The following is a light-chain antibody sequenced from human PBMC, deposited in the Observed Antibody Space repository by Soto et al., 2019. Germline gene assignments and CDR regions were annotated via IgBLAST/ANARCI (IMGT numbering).Light chain of an antibody. CDR1: QSVGSS. Sequence: EIVLTQSPDTLSLSPGERATLSCRASQSVGSSVAWYQQKPGQAPRLLIYDASNRATGIPARFSGSGSGTAFTLNISSLEPEDFAVYYCQQRSNWPPEVTFGPGPKVDIK. J-gene: IGKJ3*01. CDR2: DAS. CDR3: QQRSNWPPEVT. V-gene: IGKV3-11*01.